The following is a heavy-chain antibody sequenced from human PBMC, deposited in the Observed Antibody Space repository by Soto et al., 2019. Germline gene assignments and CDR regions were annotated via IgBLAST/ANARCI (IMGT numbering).Heavy chain of an antibody. CDR1: GGSISSYY. CDR3: ARQYGGSYADY. D-gene: IGHD1-26*01. J-gene: IGHJ4*02. Sequence: SETLSLTCTVSGGSISSYYWSWIRQPPGKGLEWIGYIYYSGSTNYNPSLKSRVTISVDTSTNQFSLKLSSVTAADTAVYYCARQYGGSYADYSAQRTLVTVSS. CDR2: IYYSGST. V-gene: IGHV4-59*08.